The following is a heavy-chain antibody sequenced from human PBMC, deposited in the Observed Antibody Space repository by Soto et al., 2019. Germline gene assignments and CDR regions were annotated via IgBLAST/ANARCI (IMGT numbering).Heavy chain of an antibody. D-gene: IGHD2-15*01. CDR1: GFTFSSYA. V-gene: IGHV3-23*01. Sequence: GGSLRLSCAASGFTFSSYAMSWVRQAPGKGLEWVSAISGSGGSTYYADSVKGRFTISRDNSKNTLYLQMNSLRAEDTAVYYCAKDHLYWRTVAIDFGALDIWDPGT. CDR2: ISGSGGST. J-gene: IGHJ3*02. CDR3: AKDHLYWRTVAIDFGALDI.